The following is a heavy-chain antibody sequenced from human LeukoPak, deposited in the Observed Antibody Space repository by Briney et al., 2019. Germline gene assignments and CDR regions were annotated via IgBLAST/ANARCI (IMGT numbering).Heavy chain of an antibody. J-gene: IGHJ4*02. CDR1: GGSISSYY. Sequence: PSETLSLTCTVSGGSISSYYWSCIRQPPGKGLEWIGYIYYSGTTNYNPSLKSRVTISVDTSKNQFSLKLNSVTAADTAVYYCARIKGSGRYYFDYWGQGTLVTVSS. V-gene: IGHV4-59*01. CDR3: ARIKGSGRYYFDY. CDR2: IYYSGTT. D-gene: IGHD3-10*01.